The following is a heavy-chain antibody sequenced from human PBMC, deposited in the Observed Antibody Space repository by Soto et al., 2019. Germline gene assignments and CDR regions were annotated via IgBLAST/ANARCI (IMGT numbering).Heavy chain of an antibody. CDR1: GGSISNYF. CDR3: ARGVFWSGSQIYYLDC. Sequence: SETLSLTCSVSGGSISNYFCSFSRHPPWKGLEWIGYIYYTGSTNFNPSLKSRVTMSVDTSKNQFSLKLSSVTAADTAVYYCARGVFWSGSQIYYLDCWGQGSLVTVSS. CDR2: IYYTGST. V-gene: IGHV4-59*01. D-gene: IGHD3-3*01. J-gene: IGHJ4*02.